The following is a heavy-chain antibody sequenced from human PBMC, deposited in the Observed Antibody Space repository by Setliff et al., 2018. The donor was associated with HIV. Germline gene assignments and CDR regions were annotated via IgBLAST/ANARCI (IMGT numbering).Heavy chain of an antibody. CDR3: ASDQNGWYFDL. V-gene: IGHV3-23*01. CDR1: GFNLNTYW. CDR2: ISGSGGKS. J-gene: IGHJ2*01. Sequence: GGSLRLSCAASGFNLNTYWMTWVRQAPGKGLEWVSVISGSGGKSDYADSVKGRFVISRDNSNNTLYLQMNSLRAEDTALYYCASDQNGWYFDLWGRGTLVTVSS. D-gene: IGHD1-1*01.